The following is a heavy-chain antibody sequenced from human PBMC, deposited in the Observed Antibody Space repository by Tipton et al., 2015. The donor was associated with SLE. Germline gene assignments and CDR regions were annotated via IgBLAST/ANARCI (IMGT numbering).Heavy chain of an antibody. CDR2: INHSGST. CDR1: GGSISSHY. J-gene: IGHJ2*01. D-gene: IGHD2-15*01. Sequence: TLSLTCTVSGGSISSHYWSWIRQPPGKGLEWIGEINHSGSTNYNPSLKSRVTISVDTSKNQFSLKLSSVTAADTAVYYCARGPLLNLWGRGTLVTVSS. CDR3: ARGPLLNL. V-gene: IGHV4-34*01.